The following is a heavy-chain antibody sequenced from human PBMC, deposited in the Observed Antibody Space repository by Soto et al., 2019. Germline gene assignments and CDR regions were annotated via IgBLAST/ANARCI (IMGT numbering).Heavy chain of an antibody. CDR3: ARVSYYDFWSGYQDYYYYGMDV. J-gene: IGHJ6*02. D-gene: IGHD3-3*01. Sequence: PSETLSLTCTVSGGSVSSGSYYWSWIRQPPGKGLEWIGYIYYSGSTNYNPSLKSRVTISVDTSKNQFSLKLSSVTAADTAVYYCARVSYYDFWSGYQDYYYYGMDVWGQGTRVTVSS. CDR1: GGSVSSGSYY. CDR2: IYYSGST. V-gene: IGHV4-61*01.